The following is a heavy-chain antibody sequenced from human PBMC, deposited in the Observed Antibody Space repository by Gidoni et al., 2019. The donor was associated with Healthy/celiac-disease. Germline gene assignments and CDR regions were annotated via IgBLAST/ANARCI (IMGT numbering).Heavy chain of an antibody. V-gene: IGHV3-21*01. D-gene: IGHD2-15*01. CDR3: ARWPVAGYCSGGSCDLGY. J-gene: IGHJ4*02. Sequence: EVQLVESGGGLVKPGGSLRLSCAASGFTFSSDSRNWVRQGPGKGRGWVSSISSSSSYIYYADSVKGRFTISRDNAKNSLYLQMNSLRAEDTAVYYCARWPVAGYCSGGSCDLGYWGQGTLVTVSS. CDR1: GFTFSSDS. CDR2: ISSSSSYI.